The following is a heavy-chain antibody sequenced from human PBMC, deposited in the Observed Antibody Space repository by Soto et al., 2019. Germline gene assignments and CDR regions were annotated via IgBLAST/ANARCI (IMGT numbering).Heavy chain of an antibody. V-gene: IGHV3-53*01. J-gene: IGHJ4*02. CDR3: ARDYLVIPHRVIDY. CDR1: GVTVSSNY. CDR2: IYSGGST. D-gene: IGHD2-15*01. Sequence: PGGSLRHSCAASGVTVSSNYMSWFRQAPGKGLEWVSVIYSGGSTYYADSVKGRFTISRNNSKNTLYLQMNSLRAEDTAVYYCARDYLVIPHRVIDYWGQGTLVTVSS.